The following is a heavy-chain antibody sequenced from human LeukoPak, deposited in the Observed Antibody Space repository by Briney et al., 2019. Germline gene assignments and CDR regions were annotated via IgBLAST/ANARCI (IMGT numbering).Heavy chain of an antibody. CDR3: AREGCSSTSCYLNWFDP. D-gene: IGHD2-2*01. V-gene: IGHV3-48*01. J-gene: IGHJ5*02. CDR2: ISSSSSTI. Sequence: GGSLRLSCAASGFTFSSYSMNWVRQAPGKGLEWVSYISSSSSTIYYADSVKGRFTNSRDNAKNSLYLQMNSLRAEDTAVYYCAREGCSSTSCYLNWFDPWGQGTLVTVSS. CDR1: GFTFSSYS.